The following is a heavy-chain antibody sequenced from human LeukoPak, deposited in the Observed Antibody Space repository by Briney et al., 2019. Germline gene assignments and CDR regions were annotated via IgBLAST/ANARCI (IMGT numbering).Heavy chain of an antibody. D-gene: IGHD3-10*01. CDR2: IYYSGFT. CDR1: AGSIRPYY. Sequence: PSETLSLTCTVSAGSIRPYYWSWIRQPPGKGLEWIGYIYYSGFTNYNPSLESRVTISVDTSKNQFSLKLSSVTAADTAMYYCARHWGPVWFGESPFDFWGQGTLVTVSS. CDR3: ARHWGPVWFGESPFDF. J-gene: IGHJ4*02. V-gene: IGHV4-59*01.